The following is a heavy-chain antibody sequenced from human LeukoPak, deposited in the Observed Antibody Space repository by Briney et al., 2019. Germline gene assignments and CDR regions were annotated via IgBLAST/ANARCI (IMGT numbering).Heavy chain of an antibody. J-gene: IGHJ3*02. CDR2: ISYDGSNK. CDR3: AGYSYGFDAFDI. CDR1: GFTFSSYA. V-gene: IGHV3-30*04. Sequence: GGSLRLSCAASGFTFSSYAMHWVRQAPGKGLEWVAVISYDGSNKYYADSVKGRFTISRDNSKNTLYLQMNSLRAEDTAVCYCAGYSYGFDAFDIWGQGTMVTVSS. D-gene: IGHD5-18*01.